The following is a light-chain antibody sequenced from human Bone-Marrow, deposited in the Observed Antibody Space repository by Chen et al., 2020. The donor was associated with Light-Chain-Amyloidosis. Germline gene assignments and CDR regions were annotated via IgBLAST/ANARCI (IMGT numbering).Light chain of an antibody. Sequence: DIQMTQSTSSLSASVGDKVTITCRASQTINTYLNWYQHKPGKAPDLLIFAASTLQSGVPSRFSGSGSWTAYTLTIRSLQPEDFATYYCQQNFGSPWTFGQGTKVEIK. CDR3: QQNFGSPWT. CDR1: QTINTY. V-gene: IGKV1-39*01. CDR2: AAS. J-gene: IGKJ1*01.